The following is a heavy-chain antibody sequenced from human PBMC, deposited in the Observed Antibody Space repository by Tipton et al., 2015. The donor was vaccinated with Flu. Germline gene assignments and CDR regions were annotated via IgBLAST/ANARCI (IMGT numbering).Heavy chain of an antibody. CDR3: ARRDFSNYVSDPKSCFDP. J-gene: IGHJ5*02. CDR2: IYHTGST. V-gene: IGHV4-39*07. Sequence: LRLSCTVSGGSISSGGAYWSWIRQHPGKGLEWIGNIYHTGSTYYNPSLRSRVTILVDRSKNQFYLKLSFVTAADTAVYYCARRDFSNYVSDPKSCFDPWGQGILVSVSP. CDR1: GGSISSGGAY. D-gene: IGHD4-11*01.